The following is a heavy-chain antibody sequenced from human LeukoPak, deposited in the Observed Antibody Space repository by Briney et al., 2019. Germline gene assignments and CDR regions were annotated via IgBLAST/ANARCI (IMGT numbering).Heavy chain of an antibody. CDR3: ARVGSYYDILTGLWY. V-gene: IGHV1-46*01. CDR2: INPSGGST. CDR1: GYTFTDYY. Sequence: ASVKVSCKASGYTFTDYYMHWVRQAPGQGLEWMGIINPSGGSTSYAQKFQGRVTMTRDTSTSTVYMELSSLRSEDTAVYYCARVGSYYDILTGLWYWGQGTLVTVSS. J-gene: IGHJ4*02. D-gene: IGHD3-9*01.